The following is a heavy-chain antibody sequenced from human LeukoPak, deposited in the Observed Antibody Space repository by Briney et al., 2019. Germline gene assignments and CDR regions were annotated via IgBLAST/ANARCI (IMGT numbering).Heavy chain of an antibody. J-gene: IGHJ5*02. CDR3: ARLAVVGTKWFDP. Sequence: SETLSLTCTVSGGSIRSSYYYWGWIRQPPGKGLEWIGSIYDSGSTYYNPSLKSRVTISVDTSKNQFSLKLNSVTAADTAVCYCARLAVVGTKWFDPWGQGTLVTVSS. CDR2: IYDSGST. CDR1: GGSIRSSYYY. V-gene: IGHV4-39*01. D-gene: IGHD6-19*01.